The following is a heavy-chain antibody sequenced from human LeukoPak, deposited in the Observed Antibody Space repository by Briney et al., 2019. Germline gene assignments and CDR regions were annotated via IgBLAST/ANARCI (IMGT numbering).Heavy chain of an antibody. CDR1: GYTLTELS. CDR2: FDPEDGET. CDR3: ATALRGYSYGNRTYHYYYYMDV. Sequence: ASVKVSCKVSGYTLTELSMHWVRQAPGKGLEWMGGFDPEDGETIYAQKFQGRVTMTEDTSTDTAYMELSSLRSEDTAVYYCATALRGYSYGNRTYHYYYYMDVWGKGTTVTVSS. J-gene: IGHJ6*03. D-gene: IGHD5-18*01. V-gene: IGHV1-24*01.